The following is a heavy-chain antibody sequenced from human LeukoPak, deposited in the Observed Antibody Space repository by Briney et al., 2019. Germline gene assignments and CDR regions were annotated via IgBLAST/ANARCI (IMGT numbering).Heavy chain of an antibody. J-gene: IGHJ4*02. Sequence: LETLSLTCTVSGGSISSYYWSWIRQPPGKGLEWIGYIYYSGITNYNPSLKSRVTISVDTSKNQFSLKLSSLTAADTAVYYCAGDKYCSSTSCSPLFDYWGQGTLVTVSS. CDR2: IYYSGIT. CDR3: AGDKYCSSTSCSPLFDY. D-gene: IGHD2-2*01. V-gene: IGHV4-59*01. CDR1: GGSISSYY.